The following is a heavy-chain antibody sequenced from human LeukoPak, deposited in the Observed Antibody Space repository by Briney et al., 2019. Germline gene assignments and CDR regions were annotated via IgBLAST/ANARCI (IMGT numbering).Heavy chain of an antibody. CDR1: GGSISSSTYY. CDR3: ARPRDTTHYYYWGDAFDI. J-gene: IGHJ3*02. D-gene: IGHD3-22*01. V-gene: IGHV4-39*01. CDR2: IYYSGST. Sequence: PSETLSLTCTVSGGSISSSTYYWGWIRQPPGKGLEWIGSIYYSGSTYYNPSLKSRATISVDTSKNQFSLKLTPVTAADTALYYCARPRDTTHYYYWGDAFDIWGQGTMVTVSS.